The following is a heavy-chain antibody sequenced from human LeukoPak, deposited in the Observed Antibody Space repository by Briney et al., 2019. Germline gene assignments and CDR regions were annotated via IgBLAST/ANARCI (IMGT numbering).Heavy chain of an antibody. CDR3: ARALVAAAGTKPGMDV. J-gene: IGHJ6*02. CDR2: INHSGST. CDR1: GGSFSGYY. Sequence: PSETLSLTCAVHGGSFSGYYWSWIRQPPGKGLEWIGEINHSGSTNYNPSLKSRVTISVDTSKNQFSLKLSSVTAADTAVYYCARALVAAAGTKPGMDVWGQGTTVTVSS. D-gene: IGHD6-13*01. V-gene: IGHV4-34*01.